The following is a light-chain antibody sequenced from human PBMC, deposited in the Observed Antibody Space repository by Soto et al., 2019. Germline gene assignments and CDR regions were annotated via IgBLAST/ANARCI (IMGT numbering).Light chain of an antibody. J-gene: IGKJ5*01. CDR2: GAS. Sequence: EIVLTQSPGTLSLSAGERATVSCGANPSVSGSNLAWYQQKPGQAPRLVIYGASSRATGIPDRFSGSGSGTNFTLTISRLEPEDFAVYYCQQRSNWPIITFGQGTRLEIK. CDR1: PSVSGSN. CDR3: QQRSNWPIIT. V-gene: IGKV3D-20*02.